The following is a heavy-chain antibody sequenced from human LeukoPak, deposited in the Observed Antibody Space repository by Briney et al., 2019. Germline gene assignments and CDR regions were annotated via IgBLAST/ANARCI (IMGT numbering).Heavy chain of an antibody. Sequence: GASVKVSCKASGYTFTGYYMHWVRQAPGQGLEWMGWINPNSGGTNYAQKFQGRVTMTRGTSISTAYMELSRLRPDDTAVYYCARSWAYGGNRFFDYWGQGTLVTVSS. D-gene: IGHD4-23*01. J-gene: IGHJ4*02. CDR2: INPNSGGT. CDR3: ARSWAYGGNRFFDY. CDR1: GYTFTGYY. V-gene: IGHV1-2*02.